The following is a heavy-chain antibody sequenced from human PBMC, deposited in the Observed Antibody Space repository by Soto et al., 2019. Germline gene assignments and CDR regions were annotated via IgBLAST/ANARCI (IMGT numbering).Heavy chain of an antibody. CDR1: GGSISGYY. D-gene: IGHD3-22*01. J-gene: IGHJ4*02. CDR2: IYYSGST. V-gene: IGHV4-59*01. Sequence: LSLTCTVSGGSISGYYWSWIRQPPGKGLEWIGNIYYSGSTNYKPSLKSRVTISVDTSKNQFSLKLSSVTAADTAVYYCASSAPDYYYDSSGFDNWGQGALVTVSS. CDR3: ASSAPDYYYDSSGFDN.